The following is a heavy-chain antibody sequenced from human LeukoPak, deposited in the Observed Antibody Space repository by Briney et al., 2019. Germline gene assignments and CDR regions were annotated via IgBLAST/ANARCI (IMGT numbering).Heavy chain of an antibody. CDR1: GGSFSGYY. V-gene: IGHV4-31*11. CDR2: IYYSGST. D-gene: IGHD3-3*01. CDR3: ARDQSHDFWSGPYFDY. Sequence: SETLSLTCAVYGGSFSGYYWSWIRQHPGKGLEWIGYIYYSGSTYYNPSLKSRVTISVDTSKNQFSLKLSSVTAADTAVYYCARDQSHDFWSGPYFDYWGQGTLVTVSS. J-gene: IGHJ4*02.